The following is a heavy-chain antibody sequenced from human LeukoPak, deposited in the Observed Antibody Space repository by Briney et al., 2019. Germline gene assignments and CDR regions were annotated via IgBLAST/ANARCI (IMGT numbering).Heavy chain of an antibody. D-gene: IGHD2-21*02. CDR1: GFTFSSYA. CDR2: TSRGGSDI. Sequence: GGSLRLSCAASGFTFSSYAMSWVRQAPGKGLEWVAYTSRGGSDISYADSVKGRFIISTDNANSSLYLQMNSLRAEDTAVYFCVRARLIRLENFFDYWGQGTLVTVSS. J-gene: IGHJ4*02. V-gene: IGHV3-21*05. CDR3: VRARLIRLENFFDY.